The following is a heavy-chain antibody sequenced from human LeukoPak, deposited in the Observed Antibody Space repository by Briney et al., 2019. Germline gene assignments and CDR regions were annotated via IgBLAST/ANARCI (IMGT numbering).Heavy chain of an antibody. CDR2: ISNDGSNK. J-gene: IGHJ5*02. CDR1: GFTFSSYA. V-gene: IGHV3-30-3*01. Sequence: GGSLRLSCAASGFTFSSYAIYWVRQAPGKGLEWVTLISNDGSNKYYADSVRGRITISRDNSKNTLYLQMNSLRAEDTAVYYCARSGMYYYDSSDTWGQGTLVTVSS. D-gene: IGHD3-22*01. CDR3: ARSGMYYYDSSDT.